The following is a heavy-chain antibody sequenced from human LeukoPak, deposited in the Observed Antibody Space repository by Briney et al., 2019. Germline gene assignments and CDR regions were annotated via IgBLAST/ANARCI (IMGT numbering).Heavy chain of an antibody. CDR1: GYSFTSYW. CDR3: ARQGSSWYGGDWFDP. Sequence: GESLKISCKGSGYSFTSYWIGWVRQMPGKGLEWMGIIYPGDSDTRYSPSFQGQVTISADKSISTAYLQWSSLKASDTAMYYCARQGSSWYGGDWFDPWGQGTLVTVSS. CDR2: IYPGDSDT. D-gene: IGHD6-13*01. J-gene: IGHJ5*02. V-gene: IGHV5-51*01.